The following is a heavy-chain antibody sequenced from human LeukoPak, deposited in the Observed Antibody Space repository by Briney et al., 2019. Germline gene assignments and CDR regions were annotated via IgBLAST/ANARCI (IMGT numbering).Heavy chain of an antibody. D-gene: IGHD6-13*01. CDR2: TNHSGST. V-gene: IGHV4-34*01. CDR1: GGSFSGYY. J-gene: IGHJ5*02. CDR3: ARGHRGAAAGTWAWFDP. Sequence: SETLSLTCAVYGGSFSGYYWSWIRQPPGKGLEWIGETNHSGSTNYNPSLKSRVTISVDTSKNQFSLKLSSVTAADTAVYYCARGHRGAAAGTWAWFDPWGQGTLVTVSS.